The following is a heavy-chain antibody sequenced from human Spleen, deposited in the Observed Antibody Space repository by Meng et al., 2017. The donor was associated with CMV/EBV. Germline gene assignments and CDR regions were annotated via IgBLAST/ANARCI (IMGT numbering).Heavy chain of an antibody. CDR3: AGGYSGYDPPDS. V-gene: IGHV3-21*01. J-gene: IGHJ4*02. D-gene: IGHD5-12*01. CDR2: ISSGSYYI. CDR1: GFTFSNYS. Sequence: GESLKISCAASGFTFSNYSMNWVRQAPGKGPEWVSSISSGSYYIYYADSVKGRFTISRDNAKNSLYLQMNSLRAEDTAVYYCAGGYSGYDPPDSWGQGTLVTVSS.